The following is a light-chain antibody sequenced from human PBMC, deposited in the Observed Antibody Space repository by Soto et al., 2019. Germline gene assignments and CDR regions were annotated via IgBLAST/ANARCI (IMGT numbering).Light chain of an antibody. V-gene: IGKV3D-15*01. CDR1: QSVSSN. Sequence: EIGMTQSPGTLSVSPWERATLSCRASQSVSSNLAWYQQKPGHAPSLLIYGASTRATGTPARFSGSGSGTEFTLTISSLQSEDFAVYYCQQYIRWPLTFGGGTKVDIK. CDR2: GAS. CDR3: QQYIRWPLT. J-gene: IGKJ4*02.